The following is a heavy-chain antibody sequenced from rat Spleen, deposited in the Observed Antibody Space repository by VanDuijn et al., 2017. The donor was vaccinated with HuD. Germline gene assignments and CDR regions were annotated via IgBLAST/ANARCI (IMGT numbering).Heavy chain of an antibody. CDR2: IWGGGST. CDR3: AREVPFNPFAY. V-gene: IGHV2S8*01. CDR1: GFSLTSYG. Sequence: QVQLKESGPGLVQPSRTLSLTCNVSGFSLTSYGVNWVRQPPGKGLEWIAAIWGGGSTYYNSALKSRLSISRDTSKSQVLLKMDSLQTEDTAMYFCAREVPFNPFAYWGQGTLVTVSS. J-gene: IGHJ3*01. D-gene: IGHD1-3*01.